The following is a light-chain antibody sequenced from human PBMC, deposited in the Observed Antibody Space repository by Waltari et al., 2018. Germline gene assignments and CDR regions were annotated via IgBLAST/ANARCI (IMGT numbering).Light chain of an antibody. Sequence: ETVVTQSPATLYVSPGERATLSCKTSQSIGSRLAWYQQKPGQAPRLLIYGASVRAIGIPARFSGSGSETEFTLTISSLQSEDFAVYYCQQYNNWPPGTFGQGTKVEI. J-gene: IGKJ1*01. CDR1: QSIGSR. CDR2: GAS. V-gene: IGKV3-15*01. CDR3: QQYNNWPPGT.